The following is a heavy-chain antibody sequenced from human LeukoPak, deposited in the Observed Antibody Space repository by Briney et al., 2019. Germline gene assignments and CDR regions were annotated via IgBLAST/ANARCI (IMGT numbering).Heavy chain of an antibody. J-gene: IGHJ4*02. V-gene: IGHV3-30*03. Sequence: GGSLRLSCAASGFTFSSYSMNWVRQAPGKGLEWVAVISYDGSNKYYADSVKGRFTISRDNSKNTLYLQMNSLRAEDTAVYYCARSKYSSSWSYFDYWGQGTLVTVSS. CDR1: GFTFSSYS. CDR2: ISYDGSNK. D-gene: IGHD6-13*01. CDR3: ARSKYSSSWSYFDY.